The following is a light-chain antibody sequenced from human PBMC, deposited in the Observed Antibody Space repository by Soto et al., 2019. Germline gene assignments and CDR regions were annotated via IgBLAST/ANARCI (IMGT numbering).Light chain of an antibody. V-gene: IGKV3-15*01. J-gene: IGKJ4*01. Sequence: IVMTQSPVTVSVSPGERATLSCSASQSVSSNLAWYQQKPGQAPRLLIYGASTWATGIPDRFSGSGSGTDFTLAISSLKSEDFAVYYCQQYSKWPLNFGGGTKVEIK. CDR2: GAS. CDR1: QSVSSN. CDR3: QQYSKWPLN.